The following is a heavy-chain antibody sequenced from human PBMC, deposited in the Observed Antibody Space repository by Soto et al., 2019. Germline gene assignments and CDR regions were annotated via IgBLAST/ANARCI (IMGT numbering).Heavy chain of an antibody. CDR3: ATAGPYRKPFLEWLLSYQTGFDY. Sequence: ASVKVSCKVSGYTLTELSMHWVRQAPGKGLEWMGGFDPEDGETIYAQKFQGRVTMTEDTSTDTAYMELSSLRSEDTAVYYCATAGPYRKPFLEWLLSYQTGFDYWGQGTLVTVSS. J-gene: IGHJ4*02. V-gene: IGHV1-24*01. D-gene: IGHD3-3*02. CDR1: GYTLTELS. CDR2: FDPEDGET.